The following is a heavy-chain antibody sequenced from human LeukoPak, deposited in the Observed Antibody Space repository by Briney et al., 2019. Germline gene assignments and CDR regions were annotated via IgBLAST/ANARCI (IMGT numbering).Heavy chain of an antibody. CDR3: ARGAPYCGGDCALN. CDR1: GYTFTGYY. CDR2: INPNSGGT. D-gene: IGHD2-21*01. V-gene: IGHV1-2*02. Sequence: ASVKVSCKASGYTFTGYYMHWVRQAPGQGLEWMGCINPNSGGTNYAQKFQGRVTMTRDTSISTAYMELSRLRSDDTAVYYCARGAPYCGGDCALNWGQGTLVTVSS. J-gene: IGHJ4*02.